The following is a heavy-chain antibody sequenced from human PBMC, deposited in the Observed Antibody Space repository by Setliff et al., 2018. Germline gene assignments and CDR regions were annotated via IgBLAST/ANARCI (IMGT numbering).Heavy chain of an antibody. CDR3: ARESVVVVTTTNYYYYIDV. CDR2: IYYNGKA. J-gene: IGHJ6*03. CDR1: GASIDNNNYY. D-gene: IGHD2-21*02. V-gene: IGHV4-39*07. Sequence: SETLSLTCSVSGASIDNNNYYWGWIRQPPGKGLEWIGTIYYNGKALYSPSLKSRVIISLDTSKTQFSLSLSSVSAEDTAVYFCARESVVVVTTTNYYYYIDVWGEGTTVTVSS.